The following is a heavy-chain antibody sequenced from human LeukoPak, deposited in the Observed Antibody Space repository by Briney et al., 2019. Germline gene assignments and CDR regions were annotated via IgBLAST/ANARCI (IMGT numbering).Heavy chain of an antibody. CDR2: IYHSGST. CDR1: GYSISSGFY. CDR3: ARDNQSRYYMDV. Sequence: PSETLSLTCTVSGYSISSGFYWGWIRPPPGKGLEWIGSIYHSGSTYYNPSLKSRVTISVDTSKNQFSLKLSSVTAADTAVYYCARDNQSRYYMDVWGKGTTVTVSS. J-gene: IGHJ6*03. V-gene: IGHV4-38-2*02.